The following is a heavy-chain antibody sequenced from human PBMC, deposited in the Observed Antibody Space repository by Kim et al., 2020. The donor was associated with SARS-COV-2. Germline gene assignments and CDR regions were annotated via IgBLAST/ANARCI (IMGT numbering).Heavy chain of an antibody. CDR2: TYYRSKWYN. Sequence: SQTLSLTCAISGDSVSRDTAAWNWIRQSPSRGLEWLGRTYYRSKWYNDYAVSVKSRITINPDTSKNQFTLRLNSVTPEDTAVYYCARGGYINALYPVWGQGALVNVSS. CDR1: GDSVSRDTAA. V-gene: IGHV6-1*01. J-gene: IGHJ4*02. D-gene: IGHD3-16*01. CDR3: ARGGYINALYPV.